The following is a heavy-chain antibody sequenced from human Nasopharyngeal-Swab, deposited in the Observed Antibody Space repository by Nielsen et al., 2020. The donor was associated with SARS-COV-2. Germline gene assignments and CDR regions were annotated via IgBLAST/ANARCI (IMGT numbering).Heavy chain of an antibody. CDR3: ARPYSGSYWSYFDY. D-gene: IGHD1-26*01. V-gene: IGHV3-30-3*01. J-gene: IGHJ4*02. CDR2: ISYDGSNK. Sequence: GGSPRLYSAASGFTFSSYAMHWVRQAPGKGLEWVAVISYDGSNKYYADSVKGRFTISRDNSKNTLYLQMNSLRAEDTAVYYCARPYSGSYWSYFDYWVQLTLVTVSS. CDR1: GFTFSSYA.